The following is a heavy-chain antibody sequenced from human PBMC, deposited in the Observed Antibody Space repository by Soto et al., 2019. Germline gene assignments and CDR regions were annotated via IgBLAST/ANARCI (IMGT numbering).Heavy chain of an antibody. Sequence: QVQLQESGPGLVKPSQTLSLTCSVSGGSISSGGYYWSWIRQHPGKGLEWIGYIYYSGSTYYNPSLKSRVTISVDTSKNQFSLKLSSVTAADTAVYYCARYCGGDCYHPHDAFDIWGQGTMVTVSS. D-gene: IGHD2-21*02. CDR2: IYYSGST. J-gene: IGHJ3*02. CDR1: GGSISSGGYY. V-gene: IGHV4-31*03. CDR3: ARYCGGDCYHPHDAFDI.